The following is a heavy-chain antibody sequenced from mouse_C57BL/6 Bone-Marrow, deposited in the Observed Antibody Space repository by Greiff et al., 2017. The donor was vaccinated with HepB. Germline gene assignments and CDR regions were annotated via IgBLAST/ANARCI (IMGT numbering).Heavy chain of an antibody. J-gene: IGHJ4*01. CDR1: GFTFSDYY. Sequence: EVQLVESEGGLVQPGSSMKLSCTASGFTFSDYYMAWVRQVPEKGLEWVANINYDGSSTYYLDSLKSRFIISRDNAKNILYLQMSSLKSEDTATYYCARLDGSNAMDYWGQGTSVTVSS. D-gene: IGHD3-1*01. V-gene: IGHV5-16*01. CDR2: INYDGSST. CDR3: ARLDGSNAMDY.